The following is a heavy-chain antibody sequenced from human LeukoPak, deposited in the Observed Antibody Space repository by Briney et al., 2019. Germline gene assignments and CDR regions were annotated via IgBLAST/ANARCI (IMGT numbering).Heavy chain of an antibody. CDR1: GFTFSTYT. CDR3: ARISIITPGVDY. J-gene: IGHJ4*02. D-gene: IGHD2/OR15-2a*01. CDR2: INSDGDST. V-gene: IGHV3-64*02. Sequence: GGSLRLSCAASGFTFSTYTMHWVRQAPGKGLEYVAAINSDGDSTFYADSAKGRFIISRDNSKNTLFLQMGSLRGEDMAVYYCARISIITPGVDYWGQGTLVIVSS.